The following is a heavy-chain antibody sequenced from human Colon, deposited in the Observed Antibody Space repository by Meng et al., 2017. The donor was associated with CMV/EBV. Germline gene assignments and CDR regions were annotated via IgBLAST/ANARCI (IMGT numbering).Heavy chain of an antibody. D-gene: IGHD2-21*01. CDR1: GYTVSSSG. V-gene: IGHV1-18*01. Sequence: ASVKVSCKASGYTVSSSGISWLRQAPGQGLEWMGCISTSIGNQYAQTFQGRVIMTTASHTNTYYFELMRLRFEDTAADYCLWGGGISRGCFDYWGQGALVTVSS. CDR2: ISTSIGN. CDR3: LWGGGISRGCFDY. J-gene: IGHJ4*02.